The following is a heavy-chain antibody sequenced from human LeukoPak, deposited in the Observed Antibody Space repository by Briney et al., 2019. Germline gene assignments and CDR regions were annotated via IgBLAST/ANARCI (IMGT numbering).Heavy chain of an antibody. V-gene: IGHV4-39*07. J-gene: IGHJ6*02. Sequence: SETLSLTCTVSGGSISSSRYYWGCIRQPPGKGLECIGSIYYSGSTYYNPSFTGRVTMSVDRSRNQFSLKLTSVTAADTAVYYCARQKWEQLGRDYYFNGLDVWGPGTTVIVSS. D-gene: IGHD1-1*01. CDR1: GGSISSSRYY. CDR2: IYYSGST. CDR3: ARQKWEQLGRDYYFNGLDV.